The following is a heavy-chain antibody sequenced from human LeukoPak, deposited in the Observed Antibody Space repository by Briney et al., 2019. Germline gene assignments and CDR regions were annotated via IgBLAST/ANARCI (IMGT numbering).Heavy chain of an antibody. CDR2: INHSGST. J-gene: IGHJ4*02. Sequence: PSETLSLTCAVYGGSFSGYYWSWIRQPPGKGLEWIGEINHSGSTNYNPSLESRVTISVDTSKNQFSLKLSSVTAADTAVYYCARAQGNSGLGRWGQGTLVTVSS. CDR3: ARAQGNSGLGR. D-gene: IGHD6-19*01. V-gene: IGHV4-34*01. CDR1: GGSFSGYY.